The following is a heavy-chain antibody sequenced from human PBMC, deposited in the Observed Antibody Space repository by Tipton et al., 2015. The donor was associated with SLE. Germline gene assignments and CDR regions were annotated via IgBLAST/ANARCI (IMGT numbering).Heavy chain of an antibody. J-gene: IGHJ4*02. Sequence: SLRLSCAASGFTFSSFALSWVRQVPGKGLEWVSAISASGSNTYFADSVKGRCTISRDNHKNTLFLQMNSLTADDTAVYYCAKKAAHFDWLSLPHYFDYWGRGTLVTVSS. D-gene: IGHD3-9*01. CDR1: GFTFSSFA. CDR2: ISASGSNT. V-gene: IGHV3-23*01. CDR3: AKKAAHFDWLSLPHYFDY.